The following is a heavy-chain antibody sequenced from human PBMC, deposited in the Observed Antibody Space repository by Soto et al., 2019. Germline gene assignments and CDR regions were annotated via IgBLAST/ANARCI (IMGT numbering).Heavy chain of an antibody. Sequence: QVQLVQSGAEVKKPGASVTVSCKPSGYLFTSYGISWVRQAPGQGLEWMGWISVYNGKTEYAQRFQGRVTVTTDTFTSTAHMEVRRLRSDDTARDYCVVGLSGSKAFDYWGQGTLFTVSS. V-gene: IGHV1-18*01. CDR3: VVGLSGSKAFDY. CDR2: ISVYNGKT. J-gene: IGHJ4*02. D-gene: IGHD1-26*01. CDR1: GYLFTSYG.